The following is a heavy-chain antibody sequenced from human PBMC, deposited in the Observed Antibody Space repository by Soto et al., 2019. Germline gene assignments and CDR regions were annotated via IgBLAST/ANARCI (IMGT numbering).Heavy chain of an antibody. V-gene: IGHV4-4*02. CDR3: ARCVHCSTGGRVDP. CDR2: LYPSGGA. CDR1: GLSISSHPW. D-gene: IGHD7-27*01. J-gene: IGHJ5*02. Sequence: QVQLQESGPGLVTPSGTLSLTCSVSGLSISSHPWCTWVRQAPGKGREGIGELYPSGGAAYNPSLQNRAAISVDYSPNHLSLTLTSVPAADTAVYYCARCVHCSTGGRVDPWGRGALVTVSS.